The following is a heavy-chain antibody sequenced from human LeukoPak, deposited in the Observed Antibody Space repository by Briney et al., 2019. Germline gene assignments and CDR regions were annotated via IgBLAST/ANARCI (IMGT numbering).Heavy chain of an antibody. Sequence: GGSLRLSCAASGFSFSVFWMHWVRQAPGKGPVWVSRIKADGSITDYADSVKGRFTISRDNAKNTLYLQMNSLRAEDTAVYYCARGGTTFEHWGQGTLVTVSS. CDR2: IKADGSIT. J-gene: IGHJ4*02. CDR3: ARGGTTFEH. CDR1: GFSFSVFW. D-gene: IGHD1-1*01. V-gene: IGHV3-74*01.